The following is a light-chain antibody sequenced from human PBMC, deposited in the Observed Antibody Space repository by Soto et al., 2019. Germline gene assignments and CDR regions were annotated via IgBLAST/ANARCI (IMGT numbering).Light chain of an antibody. CDR1: QSISCY. J-gene: IGKJ1*01. CDR3: QQGQSIPRT. Sequence: DIQMTQSPSSLSASVGDRVTITCRASQSISCYLTWYQHKPGKAPKLLIYAASRLQSGVPSRFSGSGSGTDCTLTISSLQPEDFATYYWQQGQSIPRTFGQGTKVEIK. CDR2: AAS. V-gene: IGKV1-39*01.